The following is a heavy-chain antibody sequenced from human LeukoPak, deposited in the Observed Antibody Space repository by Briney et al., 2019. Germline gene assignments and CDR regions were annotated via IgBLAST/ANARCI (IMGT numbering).Heavy chain of an antibody. CDR3: ARDRGYSSFDY. CDR2: IKEDGSEI. Sequence: GGSLRLSCAASAFTFSTYWMSWVRQAPGKGLEWVANIKEDGSEITYVDSVKGRFTISRDNAKNSLYLQMNSLRVEDTALYYCARDRGYSSFDYWGQGTLVTVSS. J-gene: IGHJ4*02. CDR1: AFTFSTYW. V-gene: IGHV3-7*01. D-gene: IGHD4-23*01.